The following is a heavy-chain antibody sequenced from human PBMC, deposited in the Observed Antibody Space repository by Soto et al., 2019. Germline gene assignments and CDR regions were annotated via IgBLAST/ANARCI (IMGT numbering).Heavy chain of an antibody. CDR1: GGSFSGYY. D-gene: IGHD6-19*01. V-gene: IGHV4-34*01. Sequence: SETLSLTCAVYGGSFSGYYWSWIRQPPGKGLEWIGEINHSGSTNYNPSLKSRVTISVDTSKNQFSLKLSSVTAADTAVYYCARGVSSGWYRREDYWGQGTLVTVSS. CDR2: INHSGST. CDR3: ARGVSSGWYRREDY. J-gene: IGHJ4*02.